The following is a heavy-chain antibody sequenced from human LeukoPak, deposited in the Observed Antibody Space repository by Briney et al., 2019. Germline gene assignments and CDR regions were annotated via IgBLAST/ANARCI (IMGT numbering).Heavy chain of an antibody. J-gene: IGHJ4*02. Sequence: SRTLSLTCAISGDSVSNNNAAWNWIRQSPSRGLEWLGRTYYRSKWYNDYAVSLKSRITINPDTSKNQFSLQLNSVTPEDTAVYYCARASHNYGSYDYWGQGTLVTVSS. CDR3: ARASHNYGSYDY. V-gene: IGHV6-1*01. D-gene: IGHD3-10*01. CDR2: TYYRSKWYN. CDR1: GDSVSNNNAA.